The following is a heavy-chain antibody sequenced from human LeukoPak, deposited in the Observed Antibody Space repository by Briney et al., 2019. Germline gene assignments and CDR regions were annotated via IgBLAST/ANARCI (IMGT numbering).Heavy chain of an antibody. Sequence: GGSLRLSCAASGFTFSSYWMSWVRQAPGKGLEWVSSISSSSSYIYYADSVKGRFTISRDNAKNSLYLQMNSLRAEDTAVYYCARDYYDSSGSEYWGQGTLVTVSS. D-gene: IGHD3-22*01. CDR1: GFTFSSYW. J-gene: IGHJ4*02. CDR3: ARDYYDSSGSEY. CDR2: ISSSSSYI. V-gene: IGHV3-21*01.